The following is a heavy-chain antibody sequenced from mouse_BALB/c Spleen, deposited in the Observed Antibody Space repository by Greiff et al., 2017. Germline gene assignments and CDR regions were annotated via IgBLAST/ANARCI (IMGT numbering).Heavy chain of an antibody. V-gene: IGHV3-2*02. CDR3: AITTARYFDV. Sequence: EVKLMESGPGLVKPSQSLSLTCTVTGYSITSDYAWNWIRQFPGNKLEWMGYISYSGSTSYNPSLKSRISITRDTSKNQFFLQLNSVTTEDTATYYCAITTARYFDVWGAGTTVTVSS. D-gene: IGHD1-2*01. CDR2: ISYSGST. J-gene: IGHJ1*01. CDR1: GYSITSDYA.